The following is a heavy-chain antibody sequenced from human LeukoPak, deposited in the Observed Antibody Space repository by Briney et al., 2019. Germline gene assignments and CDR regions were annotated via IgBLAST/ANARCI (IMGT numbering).Heavy chain of an antibody. CDR3: AREKHSSEFDC. D-gene: IGHD6-25*01. Sequence: PGRSLRLSCAASGFTFSSYAMHWVRQAPGKGLEWVAVISYDGSNKYYADSVKGRFTISRDNSKNTLYLQMNSLRAEDTAVYYCAREKHSSEFDCWGQGTLVTVSS. CDR2: ISYDGSNK. J-gene: IGHJ4*02. V-gene: IGHV3-30-3*01. CDR1: GFTFSSYA.